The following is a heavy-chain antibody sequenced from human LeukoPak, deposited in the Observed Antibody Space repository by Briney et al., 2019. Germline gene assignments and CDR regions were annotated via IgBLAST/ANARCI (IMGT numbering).Heavy chain of an antibody. CDR2: ISSTGSTI. CDR1: GFTFSSYE. Sequence: AGGSLRLSCAASGFTFSSYEMIWVRQAPGKGLEWVSYISSTGSTIYYADSVKGRFTISRDNAKNSLYLQMNSLRAEDTTVYYCARPSSRDYWGQGTLVTVSS. CDR3: ARPSSRDY. D-gene: IGHD3-10*01. J-gene: IGHJ4*02. V-gene: IGHV3-48*03.